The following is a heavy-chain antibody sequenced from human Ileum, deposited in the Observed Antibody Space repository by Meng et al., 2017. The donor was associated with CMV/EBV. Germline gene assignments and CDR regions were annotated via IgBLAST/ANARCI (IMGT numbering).Heavy chain of an antibody. CDR1: GFTVSSNY. J-gene: IGHJ4*02. CDR2: IYSGGST. Sequence: GGPLRLSCAASGFTVSSNYMSWVRQAPGKGLEWVSVIYSGGSTYYADSVKGRFTISRDNSKNTLYLQMNSLRAEDTAVYYCASSRVGQPYYWGQGTLVTVSS. V-gene: IGHV3-66*02. CDR3: ASSRVGQPYY. D-gene: IGHD3-16*01.